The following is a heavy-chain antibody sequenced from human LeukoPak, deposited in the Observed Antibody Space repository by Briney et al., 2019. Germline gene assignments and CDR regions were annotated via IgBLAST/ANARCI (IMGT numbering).Heavy chain of an antibody. J-gene: IGHJ4*02. Sequence: SVKVSCKASGGTFSSYAISWVRQAPGQGLEWMGGIIPIFGTANYAQKFQGRVTITADRSTSTAYMELSSLRSEDTAVYYCARSRGYSYGDFDYWGQGTLVTVSS. CDR2: IIPIFGTA. V-gene: IGHV1-69*06. D-gene: IGHD5-18*01. CDR3: ARSRGYSYGDFDY. CDR1: GGTFSSYA.